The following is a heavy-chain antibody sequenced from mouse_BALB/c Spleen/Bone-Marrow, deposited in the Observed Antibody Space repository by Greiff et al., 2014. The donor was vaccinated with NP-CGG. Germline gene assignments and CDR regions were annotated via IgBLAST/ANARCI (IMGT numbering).Heavy chain of an antibody. CDR1: GYTFTDYN. Sequence: DVKLQESGAELVKPGASVKISCKASGYTFTDYNMDWVKQSHGKSLEWTGDINPNYDSTSYNQKFKGKATLTVDKSSSTAYMELRSLTSEDTAVYYCVRRDGYDSYFDYWGQGTTLTVSS. D-gene: IGHD2-2*01. CDR3: VRRDGYDSYFDY. V-gene: IGHV1-18*01. CDR2: INPNYDST. J-gene: IGHJ2*01.